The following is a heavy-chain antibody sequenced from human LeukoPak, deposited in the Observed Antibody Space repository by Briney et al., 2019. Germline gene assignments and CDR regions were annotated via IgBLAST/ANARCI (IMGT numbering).Heavy chain of an antibody. CDR2: ISSSSSYI. D-gene: IGHD2-2*01. Sequence: GGSLGLSCAASGFTFSSYSMNWFRQAPGKGLEWVSSISSSSSYIYYADSVKGRFTISRDNAKNSLYLQMNSLRAEDTAVYYCAREEYCSSTSCYPGTFDYWGQGTLVTVSS. J-gene: IGHJ4*02. CDR1: GFTFSSYS. CDR3: AREEYCSSTSCYPGTFDY. V-gene: IGHV3-21*01.